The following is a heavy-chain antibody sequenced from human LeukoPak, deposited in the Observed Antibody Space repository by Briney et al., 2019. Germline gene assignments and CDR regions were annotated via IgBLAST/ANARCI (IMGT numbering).Heavy chain of an antibody. D-gene: IGHD7-27*01. CDR3: ASGTGNWFDP. J-gene: IGHJ5*02. CDR1: GGSISSYY. V-gene: IGHV4-59*08. Sequence: SGTLSLTCTVSGGSISSYYWSWIRQPPGKGLEWIGYIYYSGSTNYNPSLKSRVTISVDTSKNQFSLKLSSVTAADTAVYYCASGTGNWFDPWGQGTLVTVSS. CDR2: IYYSGST.